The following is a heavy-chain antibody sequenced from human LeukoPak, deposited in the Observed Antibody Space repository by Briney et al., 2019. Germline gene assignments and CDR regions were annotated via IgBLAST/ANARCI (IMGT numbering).Heavy chain of an antibody. CDR3: AAYYYDSSGYYPGYFQH. J-gene: IGHJ1*01. D-gene: IGHD3-22*01. CDR1: GFTFSIYS. V-gene: IGHV3-21*01. Sequence: PGGSLRLSCAASGFTFSIYSMNWVRQAPGKGLEWVSSISSSSSYIYYADSVKGRFTISRDNAKDSLYLQMNSLRAEDTAVYYCAAYYYDSSGYYPGYFQHWGQGTLVTVSS. CDR2: ISSSSSYI.